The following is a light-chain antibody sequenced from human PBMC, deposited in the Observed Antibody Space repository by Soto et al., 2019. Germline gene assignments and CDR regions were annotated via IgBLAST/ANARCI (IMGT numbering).Light chain of an antibody. CDR1: QGISSY. V-gene: IGKV1-8*01. CDR2: AAS. Sequence: AIRMTQSPSSFSASTGDRVTITCRASQGISSYLAWYQQKPGKAPKLLIYAASTLQSGVPSRFGGSGSGTDFTLTFSCLQSEDFATYYCQQYYSYPRTFGPGTKVDIK. CDR3: QQYYSYPRT. J-gene: IGKJ3*01.